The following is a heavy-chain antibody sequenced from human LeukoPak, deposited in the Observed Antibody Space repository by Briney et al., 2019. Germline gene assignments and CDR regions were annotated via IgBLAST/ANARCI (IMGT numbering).Heavy chain of an antibody. V-gene: IGHV3-74*01. D-gene: IGHD3-22*01. Sequence: PGRTLRLSCAASGFTFNRYWMHWVRQAAGKGLVWVSRINSDGNSTSYADSVKGRFTISRDNAKNTLYLQMNSLRAEDTAVYYCARAYYDSSGRYFDYWGQGTLITVSS. CDR2: INSDGNST. CDR1: GFTFNRYW. CDR3: ARAYYDSSGRYFDY. J-gene: IGHJ4*02.